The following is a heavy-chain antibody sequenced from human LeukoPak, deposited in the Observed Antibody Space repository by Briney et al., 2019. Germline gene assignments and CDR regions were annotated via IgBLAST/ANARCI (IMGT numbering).Heavy chain of an antibody. CDR2: IYPRDSDT. J-gene: IGHJ4*02. CDR1: GYIFTSYW. Sequence: GASLKISCKCSGYIFTSYWIGWVRPMRGKGLEWMGIIYPRDSDTRYSPSFQGQVTISADKSISVVYLQWSSLKASDTAIYYCARSDWLQYYFDYWGLGTLVTVSS. D-gene: IGHD3-9*01. CDR3: ARSDWLQYYFDY. V-gene: IGHV5-51*01.